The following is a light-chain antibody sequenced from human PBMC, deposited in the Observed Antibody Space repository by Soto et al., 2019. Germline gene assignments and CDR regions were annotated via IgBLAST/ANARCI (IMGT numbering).Light chain of an antibody. V-gene: IGKV1-33*01. Sequence: DIQMTQSPSSLSASVGDRVTIACQSSHDVSRNLNWFQQKPGEAPKLLIYDASNLERGVPSSFSGIGSGTDFTLTISSLQPEDAATYYCQQYNSMLSFGGGTEVEMK. J-gene: IGKJ4*01. CDR2: DAS. CDR3: QQYNSMLS. CDR1: HDVSRN.